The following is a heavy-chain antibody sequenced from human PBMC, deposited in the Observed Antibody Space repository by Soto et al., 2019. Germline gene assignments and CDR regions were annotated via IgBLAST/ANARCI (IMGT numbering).Heavy chain of an antibody. Sequence: QVQLVLSGAEVKKPESSVKVSCKAPGGTFSTYAISWVRQAPGQGLEWMGGIIPMFGTANYAQRFQDRVTITADESTNTVYMELSSLRSKDTAVYFCASGIQLWLRRINNGYSGWGQGTLVTVSS. CDR3: ASGIQLWLRRINNGYSG. J-gene: IGHJ4*02. D-gene: IGHD5-18*01. CDR2: IIPMFGTA. V-gene: IGHV1-69*12. CDR1: GGTFSTYA.